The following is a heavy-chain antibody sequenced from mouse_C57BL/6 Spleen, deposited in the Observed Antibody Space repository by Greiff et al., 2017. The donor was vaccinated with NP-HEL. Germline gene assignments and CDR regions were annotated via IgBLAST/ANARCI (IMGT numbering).Heavy chain of an antibody. CDR1: GYAFSSSW. D-gene: IGHD1-1*01. CDR2: IYPGDGDT. V-gene: IGHV1-82*01. CDR3: ATTTVVATNFDY. Sequence: QVQLQQSGPELVKPGASVKISCKASGYAFSSSWMNWVKQRPGKGLEWIGRIYPGDGDTNYNGKFKGKATLTADKSSSTAYMQLSSLTSEDSAVYFWATTTVVATNFDYWGQGTTLTVSS. J-gene: IGHJ2*01.